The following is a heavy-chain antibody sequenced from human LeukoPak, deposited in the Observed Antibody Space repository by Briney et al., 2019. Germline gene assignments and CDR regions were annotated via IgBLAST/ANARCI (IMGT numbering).Heavy chain of an antibody. CDR1: GGSISSSYSY. Sequence: SETLSLTCTVSGGSISSSYSYWGWIRQPPGKGLEWIGEINHSGSTNNNPSLKIRVTISVDTSKNQFSLKLSSVTAADTAVYYCARVYPEAYCSSTSCYNPPPWGQGTLVTVSS. V-gene: IGHV4-39*07. J-gene: IGHJ5*02. CDR2: INHSGST. CDR3: ARVYPEAYCSSTSCYNPPP. D-gene: IGHD2-2*02.